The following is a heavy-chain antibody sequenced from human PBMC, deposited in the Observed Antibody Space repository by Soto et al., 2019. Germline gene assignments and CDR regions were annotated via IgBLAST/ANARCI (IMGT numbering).Heavy chain of an antibody. Sequence: QITLKESGPTLVKPTQTLTVTCTFSGFSLSTSGVGVGWIRQPPGKALEWLALIYWDDDKRYSPSLKSRLTITKDTSKNQVVLTLTNMDPVDTATYYCAHRAAAGYYFDYWGQGTLVTVSS. J-gene: IGHJ4*02. CDR2: IYWDDDK. D-gene: IGHD6-13*01. CDR3: AHRAAAGYYFDY. V-gene: IGHV2-5*02. CDR1: GFSLSTSGVG.